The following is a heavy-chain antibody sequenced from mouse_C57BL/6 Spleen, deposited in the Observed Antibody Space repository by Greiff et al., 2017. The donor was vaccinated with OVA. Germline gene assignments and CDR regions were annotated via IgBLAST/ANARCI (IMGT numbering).Heavy chain of an antibody. CDR1: GFSLTSYG. CDR2: VWSDGST. Sequence: VKLVESGPGLVAPSQSLSITCTVSGFSLTSYGVHWVRQPPGKGLEWLGVVWSDGSTTYNSALKSRLSISKDNSKSQVFLKMNSLQTDDSAMYYCARHYYDPYYYAMDYWGQGTSVTVSS. CDR3: ARHYYDPYYYAMDY. J-gene: IGHJ4*01. V-gene: IGHV2-6-1*01. D-gene: IGHD2-4*01.